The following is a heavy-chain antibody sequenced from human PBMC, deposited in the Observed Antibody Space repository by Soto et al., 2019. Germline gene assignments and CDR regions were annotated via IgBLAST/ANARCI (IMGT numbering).Heavy chain of an antibody. CDR1: GFTFSSSG. CDR3: AKALRGGMDV. V-gene: IGHV3-23*01. Sequence: LRLSCAASGFTFSSSGMSWVRQAPGKGLEWVSLMTGSDGRTYYADSVKGRFTISRDNSKNTLYLQMNSLRAEDTAVYYCAKALRGGMDVWGQGTTVTVSS. J-gene: IGHJ6*02. CDR2: MTGSDGRT.